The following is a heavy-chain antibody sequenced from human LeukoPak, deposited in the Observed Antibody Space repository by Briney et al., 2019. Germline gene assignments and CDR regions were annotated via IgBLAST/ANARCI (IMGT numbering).Heavy chain of an antibody. CDR3: ARPGRVRDGYNHDY. D-gene: IGHD5-24*01. V-gene: IGHV1-2*06. CDR2: INPNSGGT. CDR1: GYTFTGYY. J-gene: IGHJ4*02. Sequence: ASAKVSCKASGYTFTGYYMHWVRQAPGQGLEWMGRINPNSGGTNYAQKFQGRVTMTRDTSISTAYMELSRLRSDDTAVYYCARPGRVRDGYNHDYWGQGTLVTVSS.